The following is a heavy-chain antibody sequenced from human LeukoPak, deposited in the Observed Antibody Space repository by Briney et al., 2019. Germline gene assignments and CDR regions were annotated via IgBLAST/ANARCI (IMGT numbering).Heavy chain of an antibody. Sequence: SETLSLTCTVSGGSISSSSYYWGWIRQPSGKGLEWIGSIYYSGSTYYNPSLKSRVTISVDTSKNQFSLKLSSVTAADTAVYYCAAWRIQLWAPVDYWGQGTLVTVSS. J-gene: IGHJ4*02. CDR1: GGSISSSSYY. V-gene: IGHV4-39*07. CDR2: IYYSGST. CDR3: AAWRIQLWAPVDY. D-gene: IGHD5-18*01.